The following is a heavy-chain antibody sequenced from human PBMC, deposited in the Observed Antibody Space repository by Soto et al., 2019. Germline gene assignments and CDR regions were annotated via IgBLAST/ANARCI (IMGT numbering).Heavy chain of an antibody. J-gene: IGHJ3*01. CDR3: ARAARSGAGRYSPFDAFDV. V-gene: IGHV4-59*03. CDR1: GGSINGYY. CDR2: IDYSGST. Sequence: SLSLTCSVIGGSINGYYWSWIRQSPGKELEWIGYIDYSGSTNYSPSLRSRVTMSVDTSKNQFSLKLRSVTAADTARYYCARAARSGAGRYSPFDAFDVWGQGTMVTVSS. D-gene: IGHD3-10*01.